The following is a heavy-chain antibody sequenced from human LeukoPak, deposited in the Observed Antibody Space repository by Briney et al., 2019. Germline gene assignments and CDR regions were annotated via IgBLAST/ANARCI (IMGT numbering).Heavy chain of an antibody. CDR1: GYTFTSYY. CDR3: ARDPPPSRYSYGQYYFDY. J-gene: IGHJ4*02. V-gene: IGHV1-46*01. Sequence: ASVKVSCKASGYTFTSYYMHRVRQAPGQGLEWMGIINPSGGSTSYAQKFQGRVTMTRDMSTSTVYMELSSLRSEDTAVYYCARDPPPSRYSYGQYYFDYWGQGTLVTVSS. D-gene: IGHD5-18*01. CDR2: INPSGGST.